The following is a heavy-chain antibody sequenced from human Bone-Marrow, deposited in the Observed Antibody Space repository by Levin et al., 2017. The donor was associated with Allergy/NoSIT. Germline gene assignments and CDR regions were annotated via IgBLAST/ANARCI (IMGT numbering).Heavy chain of an antibody. CDR3: AKDKVLGVAGTSYFDY. D-gene: IGHD6-19*01. CDR2: ISWNSGKI. V-gene: IGHV3-9*01. J-gene: IGHJ4*02. CDR1: GFTFDDYA. Sequence: PGGSLRLSCVASGFTFDDYAMHWVRQAPGKGLEWVSGISWNSGKIDYADSVKGRFTISRDNAKNSLYLEMNSLKREDTALYFCAKDKVLGVAGTSYFDYWSQGTLVTVSS.